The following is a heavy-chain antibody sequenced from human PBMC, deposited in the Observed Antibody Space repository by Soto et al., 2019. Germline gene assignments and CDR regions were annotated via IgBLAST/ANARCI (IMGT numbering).Heavy chain of an antibody. Sequence: ESGPTLVNPTQTLTLTCTFSGFSLSTSGVGVGWIRQPPGKALEWLALIYWNDDKRYSPSLKSRLTITKDTSKNQVVLTMTNMDPVDTATCYCARSYYDFWSGSYYFDYWGQGTLVTVSS. CDR3: ARSYYDFWSGSYYFDY. CDR2: IYWNDDK. V-gene: IGHV2-5*01. D-gene: IGHD3-3*01. J-gene: IGHJ4*02. CDR1: GFSLSTSGVG.